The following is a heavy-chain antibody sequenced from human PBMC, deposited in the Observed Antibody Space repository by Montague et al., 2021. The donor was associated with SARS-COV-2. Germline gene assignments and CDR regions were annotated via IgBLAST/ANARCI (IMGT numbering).Heavy chain of an antibody. CDR2: ISSDATT. J-gene: IGHJ6*02. D-gene: IGHD3-16*01. V-gene: IGHV3-66*01. Sequence: SLRLSCAASGLTVNGDYVHWVRQAPGKGLEWVSSISSDATTYYADSVKGRFTISRDNSKTTLYLQMNSLSAEDTAMYYRLARAAFYYDLDVWGQGTTVTVSS. CDR3: LARAAFYYDLDV. CDR1: GLTVNGDY.